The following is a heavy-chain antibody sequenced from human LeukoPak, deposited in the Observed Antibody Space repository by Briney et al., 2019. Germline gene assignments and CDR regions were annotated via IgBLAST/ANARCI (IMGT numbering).Heavy chain of an antibody. J-gene: IGHJ4*02. CDR3: AAKFGLWFGSFF. CDR2: ISSSGSTI. Sequence: GGSLRLSCAASGFTFSSYEMNWVRQAPGKGLEWVSYISSSGSTIYYADSVKGRFTISRDNAKNSLYLQMNSLRAEDTAVYYCAAKFGLWFGSFFWGQGTLVTVSS. V-gene: IGHV3-48*03. CDR1: GFTFSSYE. D-gene: IGHD3-10*01.